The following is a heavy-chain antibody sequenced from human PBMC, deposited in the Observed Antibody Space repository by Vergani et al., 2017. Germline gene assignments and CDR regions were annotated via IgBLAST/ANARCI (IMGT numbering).Heavy chain of an antibody. CDR3: ARHSSSLSTRYYYYYMDV. D-gene: IGHD6-6*01. Sequence: QLQLQESGPGLMKPSETLSLTCTVSGGSISSSSYYWGWLRQAPGKGLEWIGSIYYSGSTYYNPSLKSLVTIPVDTSKNHFSLKLSSVTAADTAVYYCARHSSSLSTRYYYYYMDVWGKGTTVTVSS. CDR2: IYYSGST. V-gene: IGHV4-39*01. J-gene: IGHJ6*03. CDR1: GGSISSSSYY.